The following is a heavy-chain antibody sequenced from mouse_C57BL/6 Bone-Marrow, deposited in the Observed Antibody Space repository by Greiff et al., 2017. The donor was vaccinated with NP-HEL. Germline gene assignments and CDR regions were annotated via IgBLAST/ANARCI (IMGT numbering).Heavy chain of an antibody. CDR3: TEGTVTYYYAMDY. CDR1: GFTFSNYW. J-gene: IGHJ4*01. V-gene: IGHV6-3*01. D-gene: IGHD1-1*01. CDR2: IRLKSDNYAT. Sequence: DVKLQESGGGLVQPGGSMKLSCVASGFTFSNYWMNWVRQSPEKGLEWVAQIRLKSDNYATHYAESVKGRFTISRDDSKSSVYLQMNNLRAEDTGIYYCTEGTVTYYYAMDYWGQGTSVTVSS.